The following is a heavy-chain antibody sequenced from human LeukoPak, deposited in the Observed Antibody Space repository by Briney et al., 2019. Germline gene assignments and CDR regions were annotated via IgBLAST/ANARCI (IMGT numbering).Heavy chain of an antibody. CDR2: FDPEDGET. CDR3: ARMAAADYYYYYYMDV. J-gene: IGHJ6*03. D-gene: IGHD2-15*01. V-gene: IGHV1-24*01. CDR1: GYTLTELS. Sequence: ASVKVSCKVSGYTLTELSMDWVRQAPGKGLEWMGGFDPEDGETIYAQKFQGRVTMTEDTSTDTAYMELRSLRSDDTAVYYCARMAAADYYYYYYMDVWGKGTTVTVSS.